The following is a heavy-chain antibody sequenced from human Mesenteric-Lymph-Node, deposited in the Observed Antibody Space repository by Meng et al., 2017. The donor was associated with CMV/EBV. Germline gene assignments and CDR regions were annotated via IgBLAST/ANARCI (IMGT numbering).Heavy chain of an antibody. V-gene: IGHV3-74*01. CDR1: GFTFSSHW. CDR3: PRHGGAYDMDV. J-gene: IGHJ6*02. Sequence: GGSLRLSCAASGFTFSSHWMHWVRQAPGKGLVWVSRINSDGSSTSYADSVKGRFTISRDNAKNTLYLQMNSLRAEDTAVYYCPRHGGAYDMDVWGQGTTVTVSS. CDR2: INSDGSST. D-gene: IGHD2-15*01.